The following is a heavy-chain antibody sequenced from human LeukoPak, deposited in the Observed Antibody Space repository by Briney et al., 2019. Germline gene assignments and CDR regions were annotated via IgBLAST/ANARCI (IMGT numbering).Heavy chain of an antibody. CDR2: ISSSGSTI. CDR3: ARVDSYVAVAGRVDWFDP. Sequence: PGGSLRLSCAASGFTFSDYYMSWIRQAPGKGLEWVSYISSSGSTIYYADSVKGRFTISRDNAKNSLYLQMNSLRAEDTAVYYCARVDSYVAVAGRVDWFDPWGQGTLVTVSS. V-gene: IGHV3-11*04. J-gene: IGHJ5*02. CDR1: GFTFSDYY. D-gene: IGHD6-19*01.